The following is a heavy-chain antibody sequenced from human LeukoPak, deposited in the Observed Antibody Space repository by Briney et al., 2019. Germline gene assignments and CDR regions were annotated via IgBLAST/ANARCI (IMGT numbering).Heavy chain of an antibody. CDR2: ISGSGGTT. Sequence: GGSLRLSCAASGFTFSSYSMNWVRQAPGKGLEWVSSISGSGGTTYYAGSVKGRFTISRDNSKNTLYLQMNSLRAEDTAIYYCAKEYTGTFSPFPSYFDNWGQGTLVTVSS. CDR1: GFTFSSYS. CDR3: AKEYTGTFSPFPSYFDN. V-gene: IGHV3-23*01. D-gene: IGHD1-26*01. J-gene: IGHJ4*02.